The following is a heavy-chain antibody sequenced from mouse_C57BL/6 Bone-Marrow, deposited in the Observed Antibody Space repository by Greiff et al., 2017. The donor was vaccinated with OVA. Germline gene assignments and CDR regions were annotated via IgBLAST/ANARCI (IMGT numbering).Heavy chain of an antibody. V-gene: IGHV1-26*01. D-gene: IGHD2-1*01. CDR2: INPNNGGT. CDR3: AREDYGNYGYFDV. CDR1: GYTFTDYY. J-gene: IGHJ1*03. Sequence: VQLQQSGPELVKPGASVKISCKASGYTFTDYYMNWVKQSHGKSLEWIGDINPNNGGTSYNQKFKGKATLTVDKSSSTAYMELRSLTSEDSAVYYCAREDYGNYGYFDVWGTGTTVTVSS.